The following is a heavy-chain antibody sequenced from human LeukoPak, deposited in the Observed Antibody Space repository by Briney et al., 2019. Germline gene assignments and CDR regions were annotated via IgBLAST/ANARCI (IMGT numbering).Heavy chain of an antibody. CDR1: GASVSSLGYY. CDR2: IHYSGNT. V-gene: IGHV4-31*03. Sequence: SETLSLTCSVSGASVSSLGYYWSWIRQHPVKGLEWIGYIHYSGNTFYNPSLQSRITISIDASKNQFSLKLNSVTAADTAVYYCAILAPFDYWGQGALVTVSS. J-gene: IGHJ4*02. CDR3: AILAPFDY.